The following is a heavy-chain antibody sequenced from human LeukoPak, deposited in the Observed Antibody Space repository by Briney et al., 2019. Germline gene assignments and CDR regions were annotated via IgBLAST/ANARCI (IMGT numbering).Heavy chain of an antibody. CDR2: INHSGST. J-gene: IGHJ4*02. V-gene: IGHV4-34*01. CDR1: GGSFSGYY. D-gene: IGHD5-12*01. Sequence: SETLSLTCAVYGGSFSGYYRSWIRQPPGKGLEWIGEINHSGSTNYNPSLRSRVTISVDTSKNQFSLKLSSVTAADTAVYYCARGEYSGYYDYWGQGTLVTVSS. CDR3: ARGEYSGYYDY.